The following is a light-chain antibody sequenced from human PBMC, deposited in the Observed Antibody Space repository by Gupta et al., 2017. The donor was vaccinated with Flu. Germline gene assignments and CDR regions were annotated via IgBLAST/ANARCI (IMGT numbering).Light chain of an antibody. V-gene: IGKV3-15*01. Sequence: DIVMTQSPSTLSASPGERATLPCRASQSVSNNLAWYQQKPGKAPRVLIYGASARETGIPARFRARGLGKELTLNIGGRRSEDLAVYYCQQNKTWRGWTFGQGTKVEIK. J-gene: IGKJ1*01. CDR2: GAS. CDR3: QQNKTWRGWT. CDR1: QSVSNN.